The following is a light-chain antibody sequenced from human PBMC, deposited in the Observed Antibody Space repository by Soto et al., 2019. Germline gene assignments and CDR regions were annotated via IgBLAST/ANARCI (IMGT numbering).Light chain of an antibody. CDR3: QQYGSSPFT. Sequence: EIVLTQSPGTLSLSPGERATLSCRASQSVSSSYLAWYQQKPGQAPRLLIYGASSRATGIPDRFSGSGSGTDFPLTISRLEHEDFAVYYCQQYGSSPFTFGPGTKVDIK. CDR1: QSVSSSY. V-gene: IGKV3-20*01. CDR2: GAS. J-gene: IGKJ3*01.